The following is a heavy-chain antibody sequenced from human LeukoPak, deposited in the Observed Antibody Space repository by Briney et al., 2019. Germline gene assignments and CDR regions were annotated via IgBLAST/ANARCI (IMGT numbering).Heavy chain of an antibody. D-gene: IGHD3-10*02. J-gene: IGHJ5*02. CDR3: ATSYDVETAPYDL. Sequence: PSETLSLTCTVSGGSISSYCWSWVRQPPGKGLEWIGYIYTSGSTDYNPSLKSRVTMSVDTSKNQLSMELRFLTAADTAVYYCATSYDVETAPYDLWGQGTLVTVSS. V-gene: IGHV4-4*08. CDR1: GGSISSYC. CDR2: IYTSGST.